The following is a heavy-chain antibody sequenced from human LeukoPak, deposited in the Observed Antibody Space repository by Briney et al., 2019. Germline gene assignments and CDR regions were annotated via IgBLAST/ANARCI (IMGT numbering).Heavy chain of an antibody. J-gene: IGHJ5*02. Sequence: SQTLSLTCTVSGGSIASGTYYWSWIRQPAGKGLEWIGRIFPTGSTNYSHSLRSRVTISVDTSKNQFSLRLSSVTAADTAIYYCTRDTISKFRRDRLHWFDPWGQGTLVTVSS. CDR2: IFPTGST. V-gene: IGHV4-61*02. CDR1: GGSIASGTYY. D-gene: IGHD3-10*01. CDR3: TRDTISKFRRDRLHWFDP.